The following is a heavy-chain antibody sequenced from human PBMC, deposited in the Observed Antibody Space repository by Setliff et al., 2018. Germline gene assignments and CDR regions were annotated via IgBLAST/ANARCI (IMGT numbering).Heavy chain of an antibody. CDR1: GFTFTNYW. D-gene: IGHD3-16*01. V-gene: IGHV3-7*03. Sequence: GGSLRLSCAASGFTFTNYWINWVRQAPGKGLEWVANIKQDESEKHYVGSVKGRFTISRDNAKNSLYLQMNSLRAEDTAVYHCARGGGWGSFDYWGQGTLVTVSS. J-gene: IGHJ4*02. CDR2: IKQDESEK. CDR3: ARGGGWGSFDY.